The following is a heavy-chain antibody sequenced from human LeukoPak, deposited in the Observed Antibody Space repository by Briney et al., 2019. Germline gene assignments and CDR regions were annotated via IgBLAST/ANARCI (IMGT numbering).Heavy chain of an antibody. Sequence: SETLSLTCAVYGGSFSGYYWSWIRQPPGKGLEWIGEINHSGSTNYNPSLKSRVTISGDTSKNQFSLKLSSVTAADTAVYYCARGGNWNPMDYWGQGTLVTVSS. CDR3: ARGGNWNPMDY. CDR1: GGSFSGYY. CDR2: INHSGST. D-gene: IGHD1-1*01. J-gene: IGHJ4*02. V-gene: IGHV4-34*01.